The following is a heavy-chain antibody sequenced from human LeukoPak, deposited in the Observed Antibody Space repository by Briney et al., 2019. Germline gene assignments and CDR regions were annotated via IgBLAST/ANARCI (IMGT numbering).Heavy chain of an antibody. J-gene: IGHJ4*02. CDR2: INAYNGDT. CDR3: ARDPARSPHPPDY. Sequence: ASVKVSCKASNYTFTSYGMSWVRQAPGQGLEWMAWINAYNGDTNYAQKFQGRVTMTRDTSTSTVYMELSSLRSEDTAVYYCARDPARSPHPPDYWGQGTLVTVSS. V-gene: IGHV1-18*01. CDR1: NYTFTSYG.